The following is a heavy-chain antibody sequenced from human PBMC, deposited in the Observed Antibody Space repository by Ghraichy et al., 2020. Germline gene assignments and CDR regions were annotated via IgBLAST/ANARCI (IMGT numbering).Heavy chain of an antibody. CDR2: ISSSSSNK. Sequence: GGSLRLSCAAFGFTFSSYSMDWVRQAPGKGLEWVSHISSSSSNKFYTDSVKGRFTISRDNAKNSLYLQMNSLRDEDTAVYYCARASPVVRFYYYAAMDVWGQGTTVTVSS. J-gene: IGHJ6*02. CDR1: GFTFSSYS. D-gene: IGHD4-23*01. CDR3: ARASPVVRFYYYAAMDV. V-gene: IGHV3-48*02.